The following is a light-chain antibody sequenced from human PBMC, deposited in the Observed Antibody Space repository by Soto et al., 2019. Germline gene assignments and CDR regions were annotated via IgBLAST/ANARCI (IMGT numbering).Light chain of an antibody. CDR2: DTS. Sequence: EIVLTQSPGTLSLSPGERATLSCRASQSVSSSYLAWYQQKPGQAPRLLIYDTSSRATGIPDRFSGSGSGTDFPLAISRLAPEDFAVYYCQQGGSSPSFGQGTKVELK. CDR3: QQGGSSPS. CDR1: QSVSSSY. J-gene: IGKJ1*01. V-gene: IGKV3-20*01.